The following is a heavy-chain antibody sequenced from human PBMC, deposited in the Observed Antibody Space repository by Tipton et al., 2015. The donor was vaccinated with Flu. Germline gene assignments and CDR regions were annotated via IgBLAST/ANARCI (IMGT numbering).Heavy chain of an antibody. CDR2: IFYSGST. Sequence: GLVKPSETLSLSCAVSGGSLDSYYWSWIRQPPGKGLEYIGYIFYSGSTNYNPSLKSRVTISVDTSKNQFSLKLRSVTAADTAVYFCARRDYSNYVSDPKNWFDPWGQGTLVTVSS. CDR1: GGSLDSYY. CDR3: ARRDYSNYVSDPKNWFDP. J-gene: IGHJ5*02. D-gene: IGHD4-11*01. V-gene: IGHV4-59*08.